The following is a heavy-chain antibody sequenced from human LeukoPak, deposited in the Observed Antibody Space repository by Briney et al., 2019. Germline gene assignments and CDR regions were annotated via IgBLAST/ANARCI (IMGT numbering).Heavy chain of an antibody. CDR2: MNPNSGNT. J-gene: IGHJ6*03. V-gene: IGHV1-8*01. Sequence: ASVKVSCKASGYTFTSYDINWVRQATGQGLEWMGWMNPNSGNTGYAQKFQGRVTMTRNTSISTAYMELSSLRSEDTAVYYCARGPGNPFGVVVSYYYYYMDVWGKGTTVTVSS. CDR1: GYTFTSYD. CDR3: ARGPGNPFGVVVSYYYYYMDV. D-gene: IGHD3-3*01.